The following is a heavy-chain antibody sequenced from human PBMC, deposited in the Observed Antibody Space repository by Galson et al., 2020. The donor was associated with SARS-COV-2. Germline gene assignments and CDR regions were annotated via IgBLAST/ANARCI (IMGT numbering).Heavy chain of an antibody. Sequence: GESLKISCADSAFTFNNYAMTWVRQAPGKGLEWVSGISGSGGGTYYADSVKGRFAMSRDNSKNTVYLQMNSLRVDDTAVYFCAKALSNEPWFPPDYWGQGTLVTVSS. CDR3: AKALSNEPWFPPDY. D-gene: IGHD3-22*01. CDR1: AFTFNNYA. CDR2: ISGSGGGT. J-gene: IGHJ4*02. V-gene: IGHV3-23*01.